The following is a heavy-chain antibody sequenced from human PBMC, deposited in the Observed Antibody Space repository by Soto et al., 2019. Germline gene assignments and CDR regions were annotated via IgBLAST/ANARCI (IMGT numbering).Heavy chain of an antibody. CDR1: GFTFSDYY. J-gene: IGHJ3*02. CDR3: ASDYGGNPRPDAFDI. CDR2: ISSSSSYT. Sequence: SGFTFSDYYMSWIRQAPGKGLEWVSYISSSSSYTNYADSVKGRFTISRDNAKNSLYLQMNSLRAEDTAVYYCASDYGGNPRPDAFDIWGQGTMVTVSS. D-gene: IGHD4-17*01. V-gene: IGHV3-11*06.